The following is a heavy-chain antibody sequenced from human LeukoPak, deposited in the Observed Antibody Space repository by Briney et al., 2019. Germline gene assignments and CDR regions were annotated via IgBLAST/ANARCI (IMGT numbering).Heavy chain of an antibody. Sequence: GGSLRLSCAASGFTVSNNYMSWVRQAPGKGLEWVSVIYSGGSTYYADSVRGRFTISRDNSKNTLFLQMNSLRAEDTAVYYCARGTTVVTLYSFDYWGQGTLVTVSS. J-gene: IGHJ4*02. V-gene: IGHV3-53*01. D-gene: IGHD4-23*01. CDR3: ARGTTVVTLYSFDY. CDR1: GFTVSNNY. CDR2: IYSGGST.